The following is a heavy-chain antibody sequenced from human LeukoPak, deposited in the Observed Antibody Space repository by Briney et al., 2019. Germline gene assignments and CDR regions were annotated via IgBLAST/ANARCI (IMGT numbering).Heavy chain of an antibody. CDR1: GFTFSSYS. D-gene: IGHD3-3*01. V-gene: IGHV3-21*01. CDR2: ISSSSSYI. CDR3: ARDSPNYDFWSGYPLYYYYGMDV. Sequence: GGSLRLSCAASGFTFSSYSMNWVRQAPGKGLEWVSSISSSSSYIYYADSVKGRFTISRDNAKNSLYLQMNSLRAEDTAVYYCARDSPNYDFWSGYPLYYYYGMDVWGQGTTVTVSS. J-gene: IGHJ6*02.